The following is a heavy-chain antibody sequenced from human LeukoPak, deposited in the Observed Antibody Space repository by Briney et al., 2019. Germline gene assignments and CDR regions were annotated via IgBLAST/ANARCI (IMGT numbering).Heavy chain of an antibody. CDR3: ARSPLPRYKWNYGLFDP. CDR2: IYDSEST. CDR1: GGSIRSYY. D-gene: IGHD1-7*01. J-gene: IGHJ5*02. Sequence: PSETLSLTCTVSGGSIRSYYWSWIRHPPRRGLEWRGNIYDSESTNYNPSLKGRHTISVDTSKNQFSLKLSSVTAADTAVYYCARSPLPRYKWNYGLFDPWGQGTLVTVSS. V-gene: IGHV4-59*01.